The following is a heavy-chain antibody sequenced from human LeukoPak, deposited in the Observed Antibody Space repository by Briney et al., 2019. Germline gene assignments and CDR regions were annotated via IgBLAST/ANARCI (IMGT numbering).Heavy chain of an antibody. D-gene: IGHD3-22*01. Sequence: ASVKVSCKASGYTFTRYYIHRVRQAPGQGLEWMGYINPNSGYTNYAQKFQDRVTVTRDTSISTAYMELSRLRSDDTAVYYCAREEANTRIHFDYWGQGTLVTVSS. CDR2: INPNSGYT. CDR1: GYTFTRYY. J-gene: IGHJ4*02. CDR3: AREEANTRIHFDY. V-gene: IGHV1-2*02.